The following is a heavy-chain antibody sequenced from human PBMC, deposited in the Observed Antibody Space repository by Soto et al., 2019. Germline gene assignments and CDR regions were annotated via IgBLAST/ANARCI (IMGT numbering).Heavy chain of an antibody. Sequence: QLQLQESGPGLVKPSETLSLTCTVSGGSISSSSYYWGWIRQPPGKGLEWIGSIYYSGSTYYNPSLKSRVTISVDTSKNQFSLKLSSVTAADTAVYYCARTHKNCISTSCYGIGWYYGMDVWGQGTTVTVSS. D-gene: IGHD2-2*01. J-gene: IGHJ6*02. CDR1: GGSISSSSYY. CDR2: IYYSGST. CDR3: ARTHKNCISTSCYGIGWYYGMDV. V-gene: IGHV4-39*01.